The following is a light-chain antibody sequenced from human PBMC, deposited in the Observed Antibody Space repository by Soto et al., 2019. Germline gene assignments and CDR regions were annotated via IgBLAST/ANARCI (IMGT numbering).Light chain of an antibody. CDR2: AES. CDR3: QQTYTTPSTT. V-gene: IGKV1-39*01. Sequence: DIQMTQSPSSLSASVGDRVTITCRASQSISIYLNWYQQKPGKAPKLLMYAESSLQSGVPSRFSGSGAGTDFTLSIASLQPEDSATYYCQQTYTTPSTTFGQGTRLEI. CDR1: QSISIY. J-gene: IGKJ5*01.